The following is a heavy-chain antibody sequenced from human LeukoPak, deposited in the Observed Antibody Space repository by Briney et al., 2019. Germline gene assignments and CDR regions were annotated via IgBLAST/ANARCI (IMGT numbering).Heavy chain of an antibody. Sequence: GGSLRLSCAASGFTFSSYAMSWVRQAPGKGLEWGSAISGSGGSTYYADSVKGRFTISRDNSKNTLYLQMNSLRAVDTSVYYCAKQGVKVEKATMLYWGQGTLVTVSS. CDR3: AKQGVKVEKATMLY. CDR2: ISGSGGST. J-gene: IGHJ4*02. CDR1: GFTFSSYA. D-gene: IGHD5-24*01. V-gene: IGHV3-23*01.